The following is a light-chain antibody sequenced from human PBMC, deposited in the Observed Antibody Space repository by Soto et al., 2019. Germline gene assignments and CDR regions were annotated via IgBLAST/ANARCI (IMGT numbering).Light chain of an antibody. CDR3: SSYWGSNKLV. Sequence: QSALTQPPSASGSPGQSVTISCTGTSSDVGGYNYVSWYQQHPGKAPKLMIYEVIKRPSGVPDRFSGSKSGNTASLTVSGLQGEDEADYYCSSYWGSNKLVFGGGTKVTVL. CDR2: EVI. CDR1: SSDVGGYNY. J-gene: IGLJ3*02. V-gene: IGLV2-8*01.